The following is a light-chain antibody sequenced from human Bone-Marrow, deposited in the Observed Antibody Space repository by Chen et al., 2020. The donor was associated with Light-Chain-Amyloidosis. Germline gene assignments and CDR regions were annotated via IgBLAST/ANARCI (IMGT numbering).Light chain of an antibody. CDR3: QQYNNWPYT. V-gene: IGKV3-15*01. CDR2: GAS. Sequence: EIVMTQSPATLSVSPGERATLSCRARQSVSRNLAWYQQKPGQAPRLLIYGASTRATGIPARFSGSGSGTEFTLTISSLQSEDFAVYYCQQYNNWPYTFGQGTKLEIK. CDR1: QSVSRN. J-gene: IGKJ2*01.